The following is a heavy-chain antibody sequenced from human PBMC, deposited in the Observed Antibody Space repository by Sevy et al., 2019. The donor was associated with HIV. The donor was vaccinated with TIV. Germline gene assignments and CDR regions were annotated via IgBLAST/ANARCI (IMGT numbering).Heavy chain of an antibody. CDR3: ANMGRGYYFYFEL. Sequence: SETLSLTCTVSGGSFSTSYYWGWVRQPPGKGPEWIGCSHYSGSTYYNPSLKSRVSISVDTSKNSFSLKLSSVTAADTAVYYCANMGRGYYFYFELWGQGTLVTVSS. V-gene: IGHV4-39*02. CDR1: GGSFSTSYY. J-gene: IGHJ4*02. D-gene: IGHD3-3*01. CDR2: SHYSGST.